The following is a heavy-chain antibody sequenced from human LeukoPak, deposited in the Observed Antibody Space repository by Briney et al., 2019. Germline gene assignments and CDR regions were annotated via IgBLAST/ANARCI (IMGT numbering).Heavy chain of an antibody. Sequence: PSETLSLTCTVSGGSVSSGSYYWSWIRQPPGKGLEWIGYIYYSGSTYYNPSLKSRVTISVATSKNQFSLKLSSVTAADTAVYYCARGDGSGSYLEYYFDYWGQGTLVTVSS. CDR1: GGSVSSGSYY. CDR3: ARGDGSGSYLEYYFDY. V-gene: IGHV4-61*01. CDR2: IYYSGST. D-gene: IGHD3-10*01. J-gene: IGHJ4*02.